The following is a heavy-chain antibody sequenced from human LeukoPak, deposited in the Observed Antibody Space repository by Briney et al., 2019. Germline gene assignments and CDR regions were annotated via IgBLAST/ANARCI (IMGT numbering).Heavy chain of an antibody. CDR3: ARQKVRFLEWPHFDY. J-gene: IGHJ4*02. Sequence: GSLRLSCAASGFTFSSYWMSWVRQAPGKGLEWVANIKQDGSEKYYVDSVKGRFTISRDNAKNSLYLQMNSLRAEDTAVYYCARQKVRFLEWPHFDYWGQGTLVTVSS. CDR2: IKQDGSEK. D-gene: IGHD3-3*01. CDR1: GFTFSSYW. V-gene: IGHV3-7*01.